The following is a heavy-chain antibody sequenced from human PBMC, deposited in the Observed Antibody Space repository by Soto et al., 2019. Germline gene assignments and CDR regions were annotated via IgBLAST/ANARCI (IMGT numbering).Heavy chain of an antibody. Sequence: ASVKVSCKASGGTFSSYAISWVRQAPGQGLEWMGGIIANFGTANYAQKFQGRVTITTDKSTSTAYMELRSLRSDDTAVYYCARDIGTSSRVFDPWGQGTLVTVSS. CDR1: GGTFSSYA. CDR2: IIANFGTA. J-gene: IGHJ5*02. CDR3: ARDIGTSSRVFDP. V-gene: IGHV1-69*05. D-gene: IGHD6-13*01.